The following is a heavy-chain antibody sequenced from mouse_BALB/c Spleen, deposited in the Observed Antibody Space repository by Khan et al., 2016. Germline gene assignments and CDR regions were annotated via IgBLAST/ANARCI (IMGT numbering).Heavy chain of an antibody. CDR1: GFTFSNYW. CDR3: TRPFAN. Sequence: EVELVESGGGLVQPGGSMKLSCVASGFTFSNYWMNWVRQFPEKGLEWIAEIRLQSNNYATHYAESVKGRFTISRDDSKSSVYLQMNNLRPEDTGIYYCTRPFANWGQGTLVTVSA. J-gene: IGHJ3*01. CDR2: IRLQSNNYAT. V-gene: IGHV6-6*02.